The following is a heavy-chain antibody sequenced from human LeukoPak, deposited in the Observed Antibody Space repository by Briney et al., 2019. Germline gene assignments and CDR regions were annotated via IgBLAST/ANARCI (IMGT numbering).Heavy chain of an antibody. Sequence: PGRSLRLSCAASGFTFTTFGIHWVRQAPGKGLEWVAAISPDGKIEYYTDSVKGRFTVSRDNFKNMIYLQMNSLRGEDSAVYFCAKINNDDDYWGQGALVTVSS. V-gene: IGHV3-30*18. CDR3: AKINNDDDY. CDR2: ISPDGKIE. D-gene: IGHD1/OR15-1a*01. J-gene: IGHJ4*02. CDR1: GFTFTTFG.